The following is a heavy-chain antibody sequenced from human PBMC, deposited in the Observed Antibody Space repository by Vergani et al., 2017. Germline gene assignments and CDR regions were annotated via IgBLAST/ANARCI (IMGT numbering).Heavy chain of an antibody. D-gene: IGHD2-8*01. Sequence: QVQLVQSGAEVKKPGSSVKVSCKASGGTFSSYAISWVRQAPGQGLEWMGGIIPIFGTANYAQKFQGRVTITADESTSTAYMELSSLRSEDTAVYYCARGEGIVLMVYAPEWFDPWGQGTLVTVSS. CDR1: GGTFSSYA. J-gene: IGHJ5*02. CDR2: IIPIFGTA. V-gene: IGHV1-69*01. CDR3: ARGEGIVLMVYAPEWFDP.